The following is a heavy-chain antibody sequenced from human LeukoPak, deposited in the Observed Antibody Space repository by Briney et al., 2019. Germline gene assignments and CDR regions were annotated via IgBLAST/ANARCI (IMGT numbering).Heavy chain of an antibody. D-gene: IGHD6-19*01. Sequence: GGSLRLSCAASGFTFSSYSMNWVRQAPGKGLEWVSSIPATGSSTYYADSVKGRFTISRDNSKNSLYLQMNSLRAEDTAVYYCAKESSGGWYLDYWGQGTLVTVSS. J-gene: IGHJ4*02. CDR3: AKESSGGWYLDY. V-gene: IGHV3-23*01. CDR1: GFTFSSYS. CDR2: IPATGSST.